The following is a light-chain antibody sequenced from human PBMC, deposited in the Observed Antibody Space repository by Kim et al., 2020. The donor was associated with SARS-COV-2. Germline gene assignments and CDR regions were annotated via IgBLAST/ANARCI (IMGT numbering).Light chain of an antibody. CDR1: QSVSNNY. J-gene: IGKJ3*01. CDR2: GAS. V-gene: IGKV3-20*01. CDR3: QQYGNSPFT. Sequence: EIVLTQSPGTLSLSPGERATLSCRASQSVSNNYLAWYQQKPGQPPRLLIYGASSRVTGIPDRFSGSGSGTDFTLTISRLEPEDFAVYYCQQYGNSPFTFGPGTKVDIK.